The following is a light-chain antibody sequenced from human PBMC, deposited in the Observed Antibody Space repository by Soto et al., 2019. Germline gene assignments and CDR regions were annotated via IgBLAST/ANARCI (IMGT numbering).Light chain of an antibody. V-gene: IGKV3-15*01. CDR1: EGVNVN. CDR3: HQYYRWPYT. Sequence: EIVMTQSPATLSVSPGERATLSCRANEGVNVNLAWHQQIPGQAPRLLIYGASTRATGVPARFSGSGSGKEFTLTISDMQSEDSAVYYCHQYYRWPYTFGQGTKLEIK. J-gene: IGKJ2*01. CDR2: GAS.